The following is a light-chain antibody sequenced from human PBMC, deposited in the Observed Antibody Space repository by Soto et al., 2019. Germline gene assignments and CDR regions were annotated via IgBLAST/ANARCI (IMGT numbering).Light chain of an antibody. Sequence: EIVLTQSPGTLSLSPGERATLSCRASQSVSSSYLAWYQQKPGQAPRLLIYGASSRATGIPDRFSGSGSGTDFTLTISRLEPEDFAVYYCKQYGSSPGITFGQGTRLEIK. CDR3: KQYGSSPGIT. J-gene: IGKJ5*01. V-gene: IGKV3-20*01. CDR1: QSVSSSY. CDR2: GAS.